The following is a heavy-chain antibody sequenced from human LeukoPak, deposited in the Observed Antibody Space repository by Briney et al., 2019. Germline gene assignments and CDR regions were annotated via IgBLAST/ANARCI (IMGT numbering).Heavy chain of an antibody. CDR3: ATDRSVGATYRFDH. Sequence: PGGSLRLSCAASGFTFSIYWRTWVRQAPGKGLEWVANVKQDGSEKYYVDSVKGRFTISRDNAKNSLFLQMNSLRAEDTAVYYCATDRSVGATYRFDHWGQGTLVTVSS. CDR2: VKQDGSEK. D-gene: IGHD1-26*01. V-gene: IGHV3-7*01. J-gene: IGHJ4*02. CDR1: GFTFSIYW.